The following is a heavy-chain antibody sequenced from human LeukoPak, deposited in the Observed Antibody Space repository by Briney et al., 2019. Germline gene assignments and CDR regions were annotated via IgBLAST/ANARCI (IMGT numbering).Heavy chain of an antibody. Sequence: SQTLSLTCAVSGGSISSDGYSWSWIRQPPGKGLEWIGYISHSGSTYYKPSTYYNPSLKSRVTMSLDSSKNQFSLKLSSMTAADTAVYYCARVRGVDSSSWYPYYFDYWGLGTLITVSS. CDR1: GGSISSDGYS. CDR2: ISHSGSTYYKPST. V-gene: IGHV4-30-2*01. CDR3: ARVRGVDSSSWYPYYFDY. D-gene: IGHD6-13*01. J-gene: IGHJ4*02.